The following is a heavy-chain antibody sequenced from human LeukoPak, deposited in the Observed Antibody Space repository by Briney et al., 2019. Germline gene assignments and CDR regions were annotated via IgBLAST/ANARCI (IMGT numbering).Heavy chain of an antibody. CDR1: GFTFNNYG. J-gene: IGHJ1*01. V-gene: IGHV3-23*01. Sequence: AGGSLRLSCVSSGFTFNNYGMTWVRQAPGKGLEWVSAISASGFNTYYADSVKGRFTISRDNSKNTVYLQMNSLRVEDTARYYCVKGCSSIDCYRSEWWGQGTLVTVS. D-gene: IGHD2-21*02. CDR2: ISASGFNT. CDR3: VKGCSSIDCYRSEW.